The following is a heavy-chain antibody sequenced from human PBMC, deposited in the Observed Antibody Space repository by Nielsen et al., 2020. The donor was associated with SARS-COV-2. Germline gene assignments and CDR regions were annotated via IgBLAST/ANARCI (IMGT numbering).Heavy chain of an antibody. Sequence: GGSLRLSCAASGFTFSSYAMHWVRQAPGKGLEWVAVISYDGSNKYYADSVKGRFTISRDNAKNSLYLQMNSLRAEDTAVYYCARDQWRMVRGEYYYGMDVWGQGTTVTVSS. CDR1: GFTFSSYA. CDR3: ARDQWRMVRGEYYYGMDV. J-gene: IGHJ6*02. D-gene: IGHD3-10*01. V-gene: IGHV3-30-3*01. CDR2: ISYDGSNK.